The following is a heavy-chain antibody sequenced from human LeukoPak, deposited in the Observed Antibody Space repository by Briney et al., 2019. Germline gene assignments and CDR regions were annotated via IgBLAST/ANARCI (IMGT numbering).Heavy chain of an antibody. D-gene: IGHD6-13*01. J-gene: IGHJ4*02. V-gene: IGHV4-59*08. CDR1: GGSISSYY. CDR2: IYYSGST. CDR3: ARGGSSWDVIDY. Sequence: SETLSLTCTVSGGSISSYYWSWIRQPPGKGLEWIGYIYYSGSTNYNPSLKSRITISVDTSKNQFSLKVSSVTAADTALYYCARGGSSWDVIDYWGQGTLLTVSS.